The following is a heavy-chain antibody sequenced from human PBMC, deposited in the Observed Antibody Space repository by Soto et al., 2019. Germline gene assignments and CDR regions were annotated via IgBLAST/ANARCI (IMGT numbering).Heavy chain of an antibody. V-gene: IGHV3-15*01. CDR1: GFTFSNAW. CDR3: TTDLRLVGGNC. CDR2: IKSKTYGGTT. Sequence: EVQLVESGGGLVKSGESLRLSCAASGFTFSNAWMNWVRQAPGKGLEWVGRIKSKTYGGTTDYAAPVKGRFTISRDDSKNTLYLDMNSLKTEDTAVYYCTTDLRLVGGNCWGQGTLVTVSS. D-gene: IGHD6-19*01. J-gene: IGHJ4*02.